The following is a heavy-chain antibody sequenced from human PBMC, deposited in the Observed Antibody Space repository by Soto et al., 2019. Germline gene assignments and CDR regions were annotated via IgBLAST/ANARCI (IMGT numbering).Heavy chain of an antibody. D-gene: IGHD3-10*01. CDR2: ISGSGGST. J-gene: IGHJ4*02. CDR3: VKREARGSGSPH. V-gene: IGHV3-23*01. CDR1: GFTFSSYA. Sequence: GGSLRLSCTASGFTFSSYAMSWVRQAPGKGLEWVSAISGSGGSTYYADSVKGRFSISRDNSKNTLYLEMNTLRAEDTAVYFCVKREARGSGSPHWGQGTLVTFSS.